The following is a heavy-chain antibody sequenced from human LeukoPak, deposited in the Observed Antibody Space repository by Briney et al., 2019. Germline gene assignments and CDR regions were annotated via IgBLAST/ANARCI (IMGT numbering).Heavy chain of an antibody. CDR1: GFTFSSYW. CDR3: AKSLIGSGYGWAPFDY. Sequence: GGSLRLSCAASGFTFSSYWMHWVRQAPGKGLVWVSRINSDGSSTTYADSVKGRVTTSRDNSRNTLYLQMSSLRAEDTAVYYCAKSLIGSGYGWAPFDYWGQGTLVTVSS. CDR2: INSDGSST. D-gene: IGHD5-12*01. J-gene: IGHJ4*02. V-gene: IGHV3-74*01.